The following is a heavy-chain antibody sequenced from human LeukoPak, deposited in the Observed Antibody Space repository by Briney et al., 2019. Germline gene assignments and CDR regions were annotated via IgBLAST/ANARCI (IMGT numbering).Heavy chain of an antibody. D-gene: IGHD2-15*01. J-gene: IGHJ4*02. CDR1: GFTVSSNY. CDR2: IYAGGGT. Sequence: GGSLRLSCAASGFTVSSNYMSWVRQAPGKGLEWVSVIYAGGGTYYADSVKGRFTISRDKSKNTLYLQMNTLRAEDTAVYYCASTQRGDYFDYWGQGTLVTVSS. V-gene: IGHV3-66*01. CDR3: ASTQRGDYFDY.